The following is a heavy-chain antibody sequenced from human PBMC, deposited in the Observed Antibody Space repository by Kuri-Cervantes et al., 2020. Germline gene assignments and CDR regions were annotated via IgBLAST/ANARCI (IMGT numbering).Heavy chain of an antibody. J-gene: IGHJ4*02. Sequence: WVRQAPGKGLEWIGSIYHSGSTYYNPSLKSRVTISVDTSKNQFSLKLSSVTAADTAVYYCAGEVTNRGYWGQGTLVTVS. V-gene: IGHV4-38-2*01. CDR3: AGEVTNRGY. CDR2: IYHSGST. D-gene: IGHD3-10*01.